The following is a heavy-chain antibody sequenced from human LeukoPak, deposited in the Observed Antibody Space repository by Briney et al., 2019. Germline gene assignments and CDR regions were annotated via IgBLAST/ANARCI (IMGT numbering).Heavy chain of an antibody. D-gene: IGHD2-2*02. CDR3: AEDLPQYTLFYGMDV. V-gene: IGHV3-23*01. CDR2: ISGSGGST. CDR1: GFTFSSYA. Sequence: GGSLRLSCAASGFTFSSYAMSWVRQAPGTGLERVSAISGSGGSTYYADSVKGRFTISRDNSKNTLYLQMNSLRAEDTAVYYCAEDLPQYTLFYGMDVWGQGTTVTVSS. J-gene: IGHJ6*02.